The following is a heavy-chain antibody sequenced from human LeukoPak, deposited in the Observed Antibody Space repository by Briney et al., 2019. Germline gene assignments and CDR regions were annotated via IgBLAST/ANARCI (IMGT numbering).Heavy chain of an antibody. J-gene: IGHJ4*02. CDR2: IRYDGSNK. CDR1: GFTFSSYG. Sequence: GGSLRLSCAASGFTFSSYGMHWVRQAPGKGLEWVAFIRYDGSNKYYADSVKGRFTISRDNSKNTLYLQMNSLRAEDTAVYYCAKDRGYSYGDGIVYWGQGTLVTVSS. V-gene: IGHV3-30*02. D-gene: IGHD5-18*01. CDR3: AKDRGYSYGDGIVY.